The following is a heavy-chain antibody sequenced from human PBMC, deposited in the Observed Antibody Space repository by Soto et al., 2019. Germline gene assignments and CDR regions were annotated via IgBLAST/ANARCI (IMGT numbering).Heavy chain of an antibody. CDR2: ISSSSSYI. V-gene: IGHV3-21*01. Sequence: GGSLRLSCAASGFTFSSYSMNWVRQAPGKGLEWVSSISSSSSYIYYADSVKGRFTISRDNAKNSLYLQMNSLRAEDTAVYYCARDGWGVAAAAYYYYYGMDVWGQGTTVTVSS. CDR1: GFTFSSYS. J-gene: IGHJ6*02. CDR3: ARDGWGVAAAAYYYYYGMDV. D-gene: IGHD6-13*01.